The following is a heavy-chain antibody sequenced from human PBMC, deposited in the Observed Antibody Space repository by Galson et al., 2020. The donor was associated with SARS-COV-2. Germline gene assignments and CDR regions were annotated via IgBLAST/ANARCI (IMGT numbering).Heavy chain of an antibody. D-gene: IGHD6-6*01. V-gene: IGHV4-61*01. J-gene: IGHJ4*02. CDR2: IYYSGST. CDR3: ARADSSSTSFDY. Sequence: SETLSLTCTVSGGSVSSGSYYWSWIRQPPGKGLEWIGYIYYSGSTNYNPSLKSRVTISVDTSKNQFSLKLSSVTAADTAVYYCARADSSSTSFDYWGQGTLVTVSS. CDR1: GGSVSSGSYY.